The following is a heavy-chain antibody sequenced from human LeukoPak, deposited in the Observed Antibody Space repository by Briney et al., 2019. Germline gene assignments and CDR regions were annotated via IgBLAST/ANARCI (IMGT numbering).Heavy chain of an antibody. D-gene: IGHD3-3*01. CDR1: GYTFTIFG. Sequence: ASVKVSCKASGYTFTIFGISWVRQAPGQGLEWMGWISAYNGNTNYAQKLQGRVTMTTDTSTSTAYMELRSLRSDDTAVYYCARGDFWSGYYEARPSDYWGQGTLVTVSS. V-gene: IGHV1-18*01. CDR2: ISAYNGNT. CDR3: ARGDFWSGYYEARPSDY. J-gene: IGHJ4*02.